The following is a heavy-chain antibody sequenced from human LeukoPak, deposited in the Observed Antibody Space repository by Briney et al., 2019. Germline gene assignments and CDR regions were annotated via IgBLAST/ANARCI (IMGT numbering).Heavy chain of an antibody. Sequence: GGSLRLSCVDSGFTFSRFWMHWVRQAPGKGLVWVSHITTDGSSTSYADSVKGRFTISRDNAKNTLYLQMNSLRAEDTAVYYCARGAIAGANFDYWGQGALVTVSS. V-gene: IGHV3-74*01. CDR2: ITTDGSST. J-gene: IGHJ4*02. CDR3: ARGAIAGANFDY. D-gene: IGHD1-26*01. CDR1: GFTFSRFW.